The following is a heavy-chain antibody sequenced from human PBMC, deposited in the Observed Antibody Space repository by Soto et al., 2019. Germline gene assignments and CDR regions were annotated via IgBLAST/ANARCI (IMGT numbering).Heavy chain of an antibody. J-gene: IGHJ4*02. CDR3: ARDYSGYDFDY. Sequence: ASVKVSCKASGYTFTGYYMHWVRQAPGQGLEWMGWINPNSGGTNYAQKFQGRVTMTRDTSISTAYMELSSLRSEDTAVYYCARDYSGYDFDYWGQGTLVTVSS. D-gene: IGHD5-12*01. V-gene: IGHV1-2*02. CDR2: INPNSGGT. CDR1: GYTFTGYY.